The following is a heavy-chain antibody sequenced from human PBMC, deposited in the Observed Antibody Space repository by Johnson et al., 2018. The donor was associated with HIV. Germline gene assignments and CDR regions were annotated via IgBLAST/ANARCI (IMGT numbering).Heavy chain of an antibody. CDR1: GFTFSSYG. J-gene: IGHJ3*02. CDR2: ISYYGSNK. V-gene: IGHV3-30*18. D-gene: IGHD3-16*02. Sequence: QVKLVESGGGVVQPGRSLRLSCAASGFTFSSYGMHWVRQAPGKGLEWVAVISYYGSNKYYADSVKGRFTISRDNSKNTLSLQMNSLRAEDTAVYYCAKGGDYVWGSYRYPDAFDIWGQGTMVTVSS. CDR3: AKGGDYVWGSYRYPDAFDI.